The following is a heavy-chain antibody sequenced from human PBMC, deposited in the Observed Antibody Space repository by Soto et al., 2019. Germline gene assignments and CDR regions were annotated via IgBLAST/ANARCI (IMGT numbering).Heavy chain of an antibody. CDR1: GYTFTSYY. V-gene: IGHV1-46*01. J-gene: IGHJ5*02. CDR3: ARAVASIAAAATSYGGNWFDP. Sequence: GASVKVSCKASGYTFTSYYMHWVRQAPGQGLEWMGIINPSGGSTSYAQKFQGRVTMTRDTSTSTVYMELSSLRSEDTAVYYCARAVASIAAAATSYGGNWFDPWGQGTLVTVSS. D-gene: IGHD6-13*01. CDR2: INPSGGST.